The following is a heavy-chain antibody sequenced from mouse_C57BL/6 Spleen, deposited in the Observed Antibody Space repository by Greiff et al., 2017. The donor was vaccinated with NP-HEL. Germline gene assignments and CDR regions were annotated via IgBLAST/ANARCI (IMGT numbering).Heavy chain of an antibody. CDR1: GFTFSSYA. CDR3: ARDLWSYAMDY. Sequence: EVMLVESGGGLVKPGGSLKLSCAASGFTFSSYAMSWVRQTPEKRLEWVATISDGGSYTYYPDNVKGRFTISRDNAKNNLYLQMSHLKSEDTAMYYCARDLWSYAMDYWGQGTSVTVSS. D-gene: IGHD1-1*02. CDR2: ISDGGSYT. J-gene: IGHJ4*01. V-gene: IGHV5-4*01.